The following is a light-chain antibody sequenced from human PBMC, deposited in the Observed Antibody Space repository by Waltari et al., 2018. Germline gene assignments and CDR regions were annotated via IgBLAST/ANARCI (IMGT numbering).Light chain of an antibody. Sequence: SVSASLGASVKLTCTLSSGHSSNVIAWLHQQPEKGPRYLMKVNSDGSHSKGDEIPDRFSGSSSGAERYLTISSVQPEDEADYYCQTGGHGTWVFGGGTKLTVL. V-gene: IGLV4-69*01. CDR1: SGHSSNV. CDR3: QTGGHGTWV. CDR2: VNSDGSH. J-gene: IGLJ3*02.